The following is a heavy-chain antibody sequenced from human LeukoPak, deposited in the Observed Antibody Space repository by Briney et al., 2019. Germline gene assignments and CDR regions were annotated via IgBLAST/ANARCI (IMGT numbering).Heavy chain of an antibody. CDR1: GFNFANHA. J-gene: IGHJ4*02. D-gene: IGHD2-21*02. CDR3: VREDTPATANY. Sequence: GGSLRLSCAASGFNFANHAMSWVRQTPGKGLEWVSAISGGGDITYYADSVKGRFTIYRDNSKDTLFLQMHSLRPGDTAVYYCVREDTPATANYWGQGTLVTISS. CDR2: ISGGGDIT. V-gene: IGHV3-23*01.